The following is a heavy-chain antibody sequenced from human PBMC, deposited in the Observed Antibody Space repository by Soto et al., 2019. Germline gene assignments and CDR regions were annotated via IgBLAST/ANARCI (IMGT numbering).Heavy chain of an antibody. CDR1: GGSISSGGYY. V-gene: IGHV4-39*07. D-gene: IGHD2-8*02. CDR3: ARDKITGPFHY. J-gene: IGHJ4*02. Sequence: PSETLSLTCTVSGGSISSGGYYWTWIRQPPGTGLEWIGEINHSGSTNYNPSLKSRVTISVDTSKNQFSLKLTSVTAADTAVFYCARDKITGPFHYWGKGTLVTASS. CDR2: INHSGST.